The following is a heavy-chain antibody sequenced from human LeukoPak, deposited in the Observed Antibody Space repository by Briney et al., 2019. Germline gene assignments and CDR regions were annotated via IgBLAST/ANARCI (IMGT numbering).Heavy chain of an antibody. CDR1: RLALSSFG. J-gene: IGHJ4*02. Sequence: GGSLTLACPSSRLALSSFGMGCGRQGSGKGLEWVSAISGSGGSTYYADSVKGRFTISRDNSKNTLYLQMNSLRAEDTTVYYCAMIAAAGHYFGYWGQGTLVTVSS. D-gene: IGHD6-13*01. CDR2: ISGSGGST. CDR3: AMIAAAGHYFGY. V-gene: IGHV3-23*01.